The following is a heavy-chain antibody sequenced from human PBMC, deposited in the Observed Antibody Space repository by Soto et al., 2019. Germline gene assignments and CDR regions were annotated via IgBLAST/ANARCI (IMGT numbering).Heavy chain of an antibody. CDR2: IYYSGST. V-gene: IGHV4-39*01. D-gene: IGHD3-3*01. J-gene: IGHJ5*02. CDR1: GGSISSSSYY. Sequence: QLQLQESGPGLVKPSETLSLTCTVSGGSISSSSYYWGWIRQPPGKGLEWIGSIYYSGSTYYNPSLKSRVTIAVDTSKNQFSLKLSSVSASDTAVDYCARHDSYGFWSGYLPYNWFDPWGQGNLVTVSS. CDR3: ARHDSYGFWSGYLPYNWFDP.